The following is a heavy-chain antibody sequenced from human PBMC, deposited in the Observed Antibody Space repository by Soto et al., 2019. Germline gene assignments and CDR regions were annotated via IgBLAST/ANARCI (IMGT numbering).Heavy chain of an antibody. J-gene: IGHJ4*02. CDR1: GVTICSCA. Sequence: GLLRVSCGASGVTICSCAMHWVSKNPGKGLEWVAVISYDGSNKYYADSVKGRFTISRDNSKNTLYLQMNSLRAEDTAVYYCARASSWLFDFFDYWGQGTLVTVSS. D-gene: IGHD6-13*01. CDR3: ARASSWLFDFFDY. V-gene: IGHV3-30-3*01. CDR2: ISYDGSNK.